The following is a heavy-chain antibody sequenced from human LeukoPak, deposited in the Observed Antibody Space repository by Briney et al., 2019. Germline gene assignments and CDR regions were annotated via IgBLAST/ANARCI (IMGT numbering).Heavy chain of an antibody. CDR2: IYPGDSDT. Sequence: GESLQISCKGSGYTFTNYWIGWMRQLPGKGLEWMGIIYPGDSDTTYSPSFQGQVTISADKSISTAYLQWSSLKASDTAMYYCARLLYYDFWSGYYLWGQGTLVTVSS. CDR1: GYTFTNYW. V-gene: IGHV5-51*01. CDR3: ARLLYYDFWSGYYL. J-gene: IGHJ4*02. D-gene: IGHD3-3*01.